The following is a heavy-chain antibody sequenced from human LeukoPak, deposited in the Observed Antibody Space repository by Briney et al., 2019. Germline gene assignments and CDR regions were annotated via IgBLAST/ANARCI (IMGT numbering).Heavy chain of an antibody. CDR3: AREGSSGYYPY. J-gene: IGHJ4*02. V-gene: IGHV3-30-3*01. CDR2: ISYDGSEK. CDR1: GFTFSSYP. Sequence: GGSLRLSCAASGFTFSSYPMHWVRQAPGKGLEWLAVISYDGSEKHYADPVKGRFTISRDNSKNTVYLQTNSLRDEDTAVYYCAREGSSGYYPYWGQGILVTVSS. D-gene: IGHD3-22*01.